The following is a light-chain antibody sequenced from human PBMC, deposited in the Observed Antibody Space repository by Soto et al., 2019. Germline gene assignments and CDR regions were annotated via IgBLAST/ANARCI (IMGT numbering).Light chain of an antibody. V-gene: IGLV1-40*01. CDR1: SSNIGAGYD. Sequence: QAVVTQPPSVSGAPGQRVTISCTGSSSNIGAGYDVHWYQQLPGTAPKLLIYGNSNRPSGVPDRFSGSKSGTSASLAITWLQAEDEADDYCQSYDSSLSGVVFGGGTKLTVL. CDR3: QSYDSSLSGVV. J-gene: IGLJ2*01. CDR2: GNS.